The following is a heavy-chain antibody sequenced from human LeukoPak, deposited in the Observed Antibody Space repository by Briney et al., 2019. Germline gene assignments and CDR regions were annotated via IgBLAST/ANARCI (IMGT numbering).Heavy chain of an antibody. D-gene: IGHD5-12*01. V-gene: IGHV3-21*01. CDR3: AKGGGYEAQYYYYYLDV. Sequence: GGSLRLSCTVSGFTVSSNSMSWVRQAPGKGLEWVSSISSSSSYIYYADSVKGRFTISRDNSKNTLYLQMKSLRAEDTAVYYCAKGGGYEAQYYYYYLDVWGKGTTVTISS. CDR1: GFTVSSNS. J-gene: IGHJ6*03. CDR2: ISSSSSYI.